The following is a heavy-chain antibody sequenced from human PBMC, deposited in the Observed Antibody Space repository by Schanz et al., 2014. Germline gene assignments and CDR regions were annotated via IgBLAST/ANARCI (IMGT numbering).Heavy chain of an antibody. CDR3: ARDRGYCSGGSCLTFDY. CDR1: GFTFNSYA. Sequence: DVQLLESGGGLVQPGGSLRLSCAASGFTFNSYAMTWVRQAPGKGLEWVSGFIVDSGNTYYAGSVKGRFTISRDNSKNTLYLQMNTLRAEDTAVYYCARDRGYCSGGSCLTFDYWGQGTLVTVSS. J-gene: IGHJ4*02. V-gene: IGHV3-23*01. D-gene: IGHD2-15*01. CDR2: FIVDSGNT.